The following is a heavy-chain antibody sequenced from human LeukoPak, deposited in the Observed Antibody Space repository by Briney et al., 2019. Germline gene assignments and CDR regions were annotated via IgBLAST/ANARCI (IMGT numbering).Heavy chain of an antibody. CDR3: ARNMMGTDY. D-gene: IGHD3-16*01. V-gene: IGHV3-30*02. Sequence: PGGSLRLSCVASGLTFTGSGVHWLRQAPGKGLGWVAFIPSDGSYKDYVESVKGRFTSSRDDSKNTLYLQMNGLRPEDTAVYYCARNMMGTDYWGQGTHVTVSS. CDR2: IPSDGSYK. CDR1: GLTFTGSG. J-gene: IGHJ4*02.